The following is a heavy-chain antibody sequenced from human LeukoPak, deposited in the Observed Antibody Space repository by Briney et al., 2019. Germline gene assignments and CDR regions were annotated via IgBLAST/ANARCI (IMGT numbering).Heavy chain of an antibody. CDR1: GYTFSSYW. J-gene: IGHJ4*02. Sequence: GGSLRLSCAASGYTFSSYWMHWARQAPGKGLVWVSRINSDGSSTDYADSVKGRFTISRDNAKNTLYLQMNSLRAEDTAVYYCARSYSSGYYCVGYWGQGTLVTVSS. CDR3: ARSYSSGYYCVGY. CDR2: INSDGSST. D-gene: IGHD3-22*01. V-gene: IGHV3-74*01.